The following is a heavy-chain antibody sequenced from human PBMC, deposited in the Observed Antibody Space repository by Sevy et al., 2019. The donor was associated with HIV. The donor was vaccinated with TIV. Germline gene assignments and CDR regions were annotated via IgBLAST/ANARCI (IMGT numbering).Heavy chain of an antibody. J-gene: IGHJ4*02. Sequence: GGSLRLSCAASEFTFSSYSMNWIRQAPGKGLEWVSSISSSSSYIYYADSVKGRFTISRDNAKNSLYLQMNSLRAEDTAVYYCARDLEQLVSLWGQGTLVTVSS. D-gene: IGHD6-13*01. CDR1: EFTFSSYS. V-gene: IGHV3-21*01. CDR3: ARDLEQLVSL. CDR2: ISSSSSYI.